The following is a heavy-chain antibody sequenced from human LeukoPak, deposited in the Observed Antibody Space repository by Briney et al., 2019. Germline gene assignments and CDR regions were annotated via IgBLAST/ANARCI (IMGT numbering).Heavy chain of an antibody. CDR1: GFTFSSYS. CDR2: ISSSSSYI. CDR3: AKGSGNGYGSGPFDY. J-gene: IGHJ4*02. Sequence: PGGSLRLSCAASGFTFSSYSMNWVRQAPGKGLEWVSCISSSSSYIYYADSVKGRFTISRDNSKNTVSLQMSSLRAEDTALYYCAKGSGNGYGSGPFDYWGQGTLVTVSS. V-gene: IGHV3-21*04. D-gene: IGHD3-10*01.